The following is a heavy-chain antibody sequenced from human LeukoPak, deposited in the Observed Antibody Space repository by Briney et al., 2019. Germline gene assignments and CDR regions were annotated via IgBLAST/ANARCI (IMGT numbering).Heavy chain of an antibody. CDR1: GFTFSSYW. J-gene: IGHJ4*02. Sequence: GGSLRLSCAASGFTFSSYWMHWVRQAPGKGLVWVSRINGDGSTTNYADPVKGRFTISRDNARYSLYLQMNSLRVEDTAVYYCARARIAVAGALTAFDYWGQGTLVTVSS. CDR2: INGDGSTT. CDR3: ARARIAVAGALTAFDY. V-gene: IGHV3-74*01. D-gene: IGHD6-19*01.